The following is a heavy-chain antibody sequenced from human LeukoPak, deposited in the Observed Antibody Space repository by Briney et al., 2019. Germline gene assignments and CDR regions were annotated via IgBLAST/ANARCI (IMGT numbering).Heavy chain of an antibody. CDR2: IYPDDSDT. Sequence: GESLKISCKGSGYSFSSYWIGWVRQMPGKGLEWMDIIYPDDSDTRYSPSFQGQATISADKSISTAYLQWSSLKASDTAMYYCARHRKDIGFDSWGQGTLVTVSS. CDR3: ARHRKDIGFDS. V-gene: IGHV5-51*01. D-gene: IGHD2-15*01. J-gene: IGHJ4*02. CDR1: GYSFSSYW.